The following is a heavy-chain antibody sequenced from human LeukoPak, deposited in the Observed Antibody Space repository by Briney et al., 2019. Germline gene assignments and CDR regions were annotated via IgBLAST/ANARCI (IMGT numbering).Heavy chain of an antibody. J-gene: IGHJ6*02. Sequence: PGGSLRLSCAASGFTFSSYGMHWVRQAPGKGLEWVAVIWYDGSNKYYADSVKGRFTISRGNSKNTLYPQMNSLRAEDTAVYYCARGHDVYYYYGMDVWGQGTAVTVSS. CDR1: GFTFSSYG. D-gene: IGHD1-1*01. V-gene: IGHV3-33*01. CDR2: IWYDGSNK. CDR3: ARGHDVYYYYGMDV.